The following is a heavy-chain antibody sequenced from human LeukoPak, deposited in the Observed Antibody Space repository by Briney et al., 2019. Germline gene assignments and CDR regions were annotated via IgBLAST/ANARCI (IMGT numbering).Heavy chain of an antibody. Sequence: SVKVSCKASGGTFSSYAISWVRQAPGQGLEWMGRIIPILGIANYAQKFQGRVTITADKSTSTAYMELSSLRSEDTAVYYCARASKVVGATYSFDYWGQGTLVTVSS. J-gene: IGHJ4*02. V-gene: IGHV1-69*04. CDR2: IIPILGIA. CDR1: GGTFSSYA. D-gene: IGHD1-26*01. CDR3: ARASKVVGATYSFDY.